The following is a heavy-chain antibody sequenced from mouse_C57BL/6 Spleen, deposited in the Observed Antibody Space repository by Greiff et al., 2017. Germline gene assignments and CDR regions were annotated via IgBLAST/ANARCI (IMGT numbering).Heavy chain of an antibody. D-gene: IGHD2-10*01. Sequence: VKLQQPGAELVKPGASVKLSCKASGYTFTSYWMHWVKQRPGRGLEWIGRIDPNSGGTKYNEKFKSKATLTVDKPSSTAYMQLSSLASEDSAVYYCARSVGLLSYAMDYWRQGTSVTVSS. CDR1: GYTFTSYW. CDR3: ARSVGLLSYAMDY. CDR2: IDPNSGGT. J-gene: IGHJ4*01. V-gene: IGHV1-72*01.